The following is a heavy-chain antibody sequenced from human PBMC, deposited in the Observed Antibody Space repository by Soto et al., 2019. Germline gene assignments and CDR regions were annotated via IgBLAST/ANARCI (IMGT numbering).Heavy chain of an antibody. J-gene: IGHJ6*02. D-gene: IGHD3-22*01. Sequence: SETLSLTCTVSGGSISSGDYYWSWIRQPPGKGLEWIGYIYYSGSTYYNTSLKSRVIISVDTSKNQFSLKLSSVTAADTAVYYCARGSKYDSSGYYPKEYYYYYGMDVWGQGTTVTVSS. V-gene: IGHV4-30-4*01. CDR3: ARGSKYDSSGYYPKEYYYYYGMDV. CDR1: GGSISSGDYY. CDR2: IYYSGST.